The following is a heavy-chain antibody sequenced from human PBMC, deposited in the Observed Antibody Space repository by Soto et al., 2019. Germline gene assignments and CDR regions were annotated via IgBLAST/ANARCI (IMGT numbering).Heavy chain of an antibody. CDR1: GFTFSNHG. CDR2: IASDGRDK. CDR3: AKDRAVRAASYYPDY. J-gene: IGHJ4*02. Sequence: GGSLRLSCEASGFTFSNHGMHWVRQAPGEGLEWVAVIASDGRDKKFANSVKGRFTISRDNSRDTLYLQMDSLRPDDTALYYCAKDRAVRAASYYPDYWGQGAMVTVYS. V-gene: IGHV3-30*02. D-gene: IGHD1-26*01.